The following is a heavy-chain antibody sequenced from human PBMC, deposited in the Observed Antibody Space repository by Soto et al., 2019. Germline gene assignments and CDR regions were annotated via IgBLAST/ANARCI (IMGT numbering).Heavy chain of an antibody. CDR3: ATMGTPATGLYFYDY. Sequence: SETLSLTCTVSGCSISSGNYYWSWIRQPPGKGLEWIGFISYSGSTYYSTSLKSRVTISVDTSKSQFSLNLSFVTAADTSVYYCATMGTPATGLYFYDYWGQGSLVTVSS. CDR1: GCSISSGNYY. J-gene: IGHJ4*02. CDR2: ISYSGST. V-gene: IGHV4-30-4*01. D-gene: IGHD2-15*01.